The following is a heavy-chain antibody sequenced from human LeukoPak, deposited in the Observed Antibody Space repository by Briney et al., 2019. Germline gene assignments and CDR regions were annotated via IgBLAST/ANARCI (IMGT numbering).Heavy chain of an antibody. CDR2: IYYSGST. J-gene: IGHJ6*03. D-gene: IGHD2-15*01. Sequence: SETLSLTCTVSGGSISSYYWSWIRQPPGKGLEWIGYIYYSGSTNYNPSLKSRVTISVDTSKNQFSLKLSSVTAADTAVYYCAREHCSGGSCYSIYYYYYMDVWGKGTTVTVSS. V-gene: IGHV4-59*12. CDR3: AREHCSGGSCYSIYYYYYMDV. CDR1: GGSISSYY.